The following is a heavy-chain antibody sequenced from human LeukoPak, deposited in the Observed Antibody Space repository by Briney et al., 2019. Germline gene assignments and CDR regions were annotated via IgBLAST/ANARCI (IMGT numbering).Heavy chain of an antibody. CDR2: ISRNGGTT. J-gene: IGHJ6*03. D-gene: IGHD5-24*01. CDR1: GFTLSSYP. CDR3: ARGDGYNYYFYYMDV. V-gene: IGHV3-64*01. Sequence: GGSLRLSCAASGFTLSSYPMHWVRQAPGKGLENVSSISRNGGTTYYANALKGRFTISRDTSKNTLYLQMGSLRAEDMAVYYCARGDGYNYYFYYMDVWGKGTTVTVSS.